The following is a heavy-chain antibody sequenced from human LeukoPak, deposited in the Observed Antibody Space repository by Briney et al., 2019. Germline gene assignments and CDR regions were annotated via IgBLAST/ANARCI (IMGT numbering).Heavy chain of an antibody. CDR3: ARGVVAAPQTVDY. V-gene: IGHV4-59*01. J-gene: IGHJ4*02. CDR2: IYYSGST. D-gene: IGHD2-15*01. CDR1: GGSISGFY. Sequence: SETLSLTCTVSGGSISGFYWSWIRQLPGKGLEWIGYIYYSGSTNYNPSLKSRVTISVDTSKNQFSLKLNSVSAADTAVYYCARGVVAAPQTVDYWGQGTLVTVSS.